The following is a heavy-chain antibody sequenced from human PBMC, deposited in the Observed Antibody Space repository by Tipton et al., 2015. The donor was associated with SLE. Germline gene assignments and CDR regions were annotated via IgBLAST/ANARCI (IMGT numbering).Heavy chain of an antibody. V-gene: IGHV4-39*07. Sequence: TLSLTCTVSGGSISSSSYYWGWIRQPPGKGLEWIGSIYYSGSTYYNPSLKSRVTISVDTSKNQFSLKLSSVTAADTAVYYRAKAIYDSSGYFGYWGQGTLVTVSS. CDR3: AKAIYDSSGYFGY. J-gene: IGHJ4*02. CDR2: IYYSGST. D-gene: IGHD3-22*01. CDR1: GGSISSSSYY.